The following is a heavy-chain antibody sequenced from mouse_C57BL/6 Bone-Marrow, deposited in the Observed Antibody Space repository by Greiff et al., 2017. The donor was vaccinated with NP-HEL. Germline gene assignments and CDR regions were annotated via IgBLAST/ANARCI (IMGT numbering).Heavy chain of an antibody. J-gene: IGHJ2*01. D-gene: IGHD2-4*01. CDR3: ARDLGLRRSSYYFDY. V-gene: IGHV1-80*01. Sequence: VQLQQSGAELVKPGASVKISCKASGYAFSSYWMNWVKQRPGKGLEWIGQIYPGDGDTNYNGKFKGKATMTADKSSSTAYMQLSSLTSEDSAVYFCARDLGLRRSSYYFDYWGQGTTLTVSS. CDR1: GYAFSSYW. CDR2: IYPGDGDT.